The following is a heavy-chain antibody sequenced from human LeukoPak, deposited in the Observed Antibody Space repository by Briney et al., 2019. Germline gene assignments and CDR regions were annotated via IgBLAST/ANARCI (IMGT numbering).Heavy chain of an antibody. Sequence: SETLSLTCAVYGGSFSGYYWSWIRQPPGKGLEWIGEINHSGSTNYNPSLKSRVTISVNTSKNQFSLKLSSVTAADTAVYYWARGQDDVWSGYRRNNWFDPWGQGTLVTVSS. CDR3: ARGQDDVWSGYRRNNWFDP. J-gene: IGHJ5*02. CDR1: GGSFSGYY. D-gene: IGHD3-3*01. V-gene: IGHV4-34*01. CDR2: INHSGST.